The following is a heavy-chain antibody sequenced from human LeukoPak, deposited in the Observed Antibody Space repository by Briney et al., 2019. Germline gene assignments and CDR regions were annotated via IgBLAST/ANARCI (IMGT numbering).Heavy chain of an antibody. Sequence: GASVTVSCMASGYTLTSYGFSWLRQAPGQGLEWMGWINPYNGNTNYAQKFQGRVTMTTDTSTSTAYMELRSLRSDDTAVFYCARGYYGSGSYLRREFDYWGQGTLVTVSS. CDR3: ARGYYGSGSYLRREFDY. CDR1: GYTLTSYG. D-gene: IGHD3-10*01. V-gene: IGHV1-18*01. CDR2: INPYNGNT. J-gene: IGHJ4*02.